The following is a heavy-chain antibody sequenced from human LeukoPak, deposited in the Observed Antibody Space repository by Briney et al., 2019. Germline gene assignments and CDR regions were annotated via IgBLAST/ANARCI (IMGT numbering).Heavy chain of an antibody. CDR3: ATGPAYGSGSYPAYYFDY. V-gene: IGHV1-24*01. CDR1: GYTLTELS. Sequence: ASVKVSCKVSGYTLTELSMHWVRQAPGKGLEWMGGFDPEDGETIYAQKFQGRVTMTEDTSTDTAYMELSSLRSEDTAVYYCATGPAYGSGSYPAYYFDYWGQGTLVTVSS. CDR2: FDPEDGET. D-gene: IGHD3-10*01. J-gene: IGHJ4*02.